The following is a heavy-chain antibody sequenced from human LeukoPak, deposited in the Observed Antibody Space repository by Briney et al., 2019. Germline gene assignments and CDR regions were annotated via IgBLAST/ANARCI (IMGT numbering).Heavy chain of an antibody. CDR2: LNPNSGGT. J-gene: IGHJ4*02. D-gene: IGHD3-9*01. V-gene: IGHV1-2*02. Sequence: ASVKVSCKASGYTFTGYYMHWVRQAPGQGLESMGSLNPNSGGTNYAQKLQGRVTMTRDTSISTAYMELSRLRSDDTAVYYCARDDYDILTGYYKGLDYWGQGTLVTVSS. CDR1: GYTFTGYY. CDR3: ARDDYDILTGYYKGLDY.